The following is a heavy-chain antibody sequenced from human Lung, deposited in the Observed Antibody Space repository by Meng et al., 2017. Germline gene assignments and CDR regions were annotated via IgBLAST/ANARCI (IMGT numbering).Heavy chain of an antibody. V-gene: IGHV3-74*03. Sequence: VELVEPGVGLVQPGGSLSFSGAASGFPFRSYWMHWVRQAPGKGLVWVSRIRGDGGSIVYADSVKGRFTISRDNAKNTLFLQMNSLRAEDTAVYYCARESGYFEYWGQGILVTVSS. CDR2: IRGDGGSI. CDR1: GFPFRSYW. J-gene: IGHJ4*02. CDR3: ARESGYFEY.